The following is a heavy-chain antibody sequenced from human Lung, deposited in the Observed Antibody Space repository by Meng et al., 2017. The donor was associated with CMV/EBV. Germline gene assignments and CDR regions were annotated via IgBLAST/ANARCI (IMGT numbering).Heavy chain of an antibody. J-gene: IGHJ4*02. V-gene: IGHV3-23*01. CDR2: LSGSGAST. CDR3: VKGRDHNNYGGSGTVDF. D-gene: IGHD4-11*01. Sequence: GESXKISCAVSGFTFSSYAMNWVRQAPGKGLEWVSGLSGSGASTHYADFVKGRFTISRDNPKNTLYLQMKSLRAEDTAVYYCVKGRDHNNYGGSGTVDFWXQGTXVTVSS. CDR1: GFTFSSYA.